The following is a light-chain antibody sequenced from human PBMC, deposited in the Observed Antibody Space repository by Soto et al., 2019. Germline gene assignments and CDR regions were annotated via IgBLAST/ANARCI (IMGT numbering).Light chain of an antibody. CDR1: QSVDNY. J-gene: IGKJ2*02. CDR3: QQRREWRRT. Sequence: EIVLTQSPGTLSLSPGDRATLYCRASQSVDNYLAWYQQKSGQAPRLLVYGSSIRATGIPARFSGSGSGTDLALTISSLEPEDFAVYFCQQRREWRRTFGQGTKLEIK. CDR2: GSS. V-gene: IGKV3-11*01.